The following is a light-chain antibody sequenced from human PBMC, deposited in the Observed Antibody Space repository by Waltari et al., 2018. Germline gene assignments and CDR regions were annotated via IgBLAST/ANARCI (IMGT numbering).Light chain of an antibody. CDR1: SSDVGGYNS. CDR3: CSYAGSSTWV. V-gene: IGLV2-23*02. J-gene: IGLJ1*01. CDR2: DVS. Sequence: QSALTQPASVSGSPGQSITISCTGTSSDVGGYNSYSWYQQHPGKAPKLMIYDVSKRPSGVSNRFSGSKSGNTASLTISGLQAEDEADYYCCSYAGSSTWVFGTGTKVTVL.